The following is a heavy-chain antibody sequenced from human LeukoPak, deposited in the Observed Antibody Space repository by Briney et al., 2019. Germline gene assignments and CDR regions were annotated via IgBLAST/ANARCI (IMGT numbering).Heavy chain of an antibody. J-gene: IGHJ5*02. D-gene: IGHD4-23*01. V-gene: IGHV3-48*02. Sequence: PGGSLRLSCAASGFTFSSYRMNWVRQAPGKGLEWVSYISSSSSTIYYADSVKGRFTISRDNAKNSLYLQMNSLRDEDTAVYYCARGTTVVTPEWWFDPWGQGTLVTVSS. CDR3: ARGTTVVTPEWWFDP. CDR2: ISSSSSTI. CDR1: GFTFSSYR.